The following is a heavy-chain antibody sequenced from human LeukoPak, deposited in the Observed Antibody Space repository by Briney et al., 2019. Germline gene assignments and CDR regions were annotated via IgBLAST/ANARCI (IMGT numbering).Heavy chain of an antibody. CDR3: ARFVVLRYFDWLSRVDGPYYFDY. Sequence: SETLSLTCTVSGGSISSGGYYWSWIRQHPGKGLEWIGYIYYSGSTYYNPSLKSRVTISVDTSKNQFSLKLSSVTAADTAAYYCARFVVLRYFDWLSRVDGPYYFDYWGQGTLVTVSS. CDR2: IYYSGST. D-gene: IGHD3-9*01. J-gene: IGHJ4*02. V-gene: IGHV4-31*03. CDR1: GGSISSGGYY.